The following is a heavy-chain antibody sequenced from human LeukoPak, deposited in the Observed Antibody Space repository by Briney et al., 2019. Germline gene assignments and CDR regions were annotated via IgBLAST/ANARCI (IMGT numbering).Heavy chain of an antibody. J-gene: IGHJ5*02. CDR3: ARGLITTGSGAFSP. CDR1: GGSISSYY. Sequence: SETLSLTCTVSGGSISSYYWSWIRQPPGKGLEWIGYIYYSGSTNYNPSLKSRVTISVDTSKNQFSLKLSSVTAADTAVYYCARGLITTGSGAFSPWGQGTLVTVSS. D-gene: IGHD3-3*01. V-gene: IGHV4-59*01. CDR2: IYYSGST.